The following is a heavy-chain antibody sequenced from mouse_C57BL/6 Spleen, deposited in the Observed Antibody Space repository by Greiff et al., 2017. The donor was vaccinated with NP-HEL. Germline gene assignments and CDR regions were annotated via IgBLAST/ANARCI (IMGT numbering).Heavy chain of an antibody. J-gene: IGHJ4*01. D-gene: IGHD2-5*01. CDR3: ARSDSNYGRRYAMDY. CDR2: IYPRSGNT. CDR1: GYTFTSYG. Sequence: VKLVESGAELARPGASVKLSCKASGYTFTSYGISWVKQRTGQGLEWIGEIYPRSGNTYYNEKFKGKATLTADKSSSTAYMELRSLTSEDSAVYFCARSDSNYGRRYAMDYWGQGTSVTVSS. V-gene: IGHV1-81*01.